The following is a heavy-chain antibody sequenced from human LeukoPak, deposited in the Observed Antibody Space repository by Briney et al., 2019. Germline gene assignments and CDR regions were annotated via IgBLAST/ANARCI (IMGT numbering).Heavy chain of an antibody. V-gene: IGHV4-34*01. D-gene: IGHD3-10*01. J-gene: IGHJ6*03. CDR3: ARETMVRGVLYYYYMDV. CDR1: GGSFSDYY. Sequence: SETLSLTCAVYGGSFSDYYWSWIRQPPGKGLEWIGEINHSGSTNYSTSLKSRVTISVDTSKNQFSLKLSSVYAADTAVYYCARETMVRGVLYYYYMDVWGKGSTVTVSS. CDR2: INHSGST.